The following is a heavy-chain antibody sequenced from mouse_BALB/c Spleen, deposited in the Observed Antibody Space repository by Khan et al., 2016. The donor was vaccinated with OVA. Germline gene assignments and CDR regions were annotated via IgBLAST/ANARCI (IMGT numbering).Heavy chain of an antibody. CDR1: GFSLSRYN. J-gene: IGHJ4*01. CDR2: IWGGGGT. D-gene: IGHD2-14*01. Sequence: QVQLKESGPGLGAPSQSLSITCPVSGFSLSRYNIHWIRQPPGKSLEWLGMIWGGGGTDYNSTLKSRLSIRKDNSKSQVLLKMNSLQTDDTAMYYCARAYYRYDGYYAMDYWGQGTSVTVSS. V-gene: IGHV2-6-4*01. CDR3: ARAYYRYDGYYAMDY.